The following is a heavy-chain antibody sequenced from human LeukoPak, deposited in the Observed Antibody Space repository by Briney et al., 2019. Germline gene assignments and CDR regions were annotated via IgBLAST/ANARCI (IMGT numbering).Heavy chain of an antibody. CDR2: ISRSGGDT. V-gene: IGHV3-23*01. D-gene: IGHD3-16*01. CDR3: AKDGGKVDPMED. CDR1: GFTFSRSA. J-gene: IGHJ4*02. Sequence: GGSLRLSCAVSGFTFSRSAMSWVRQAPGKGLQWVSAISRSGGDTYYTDSVKGRFTISRDNSKNTLYLQINSLRAEDTAIYYCAKDGGKVDPMEDWGQGTLVIVSS.